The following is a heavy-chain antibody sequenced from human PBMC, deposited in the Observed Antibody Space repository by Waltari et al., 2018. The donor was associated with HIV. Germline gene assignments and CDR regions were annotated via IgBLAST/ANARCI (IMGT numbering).Heavy chain of an antibody. J-gene: IGHJ4*02. CDR3: GREGWELRGRFPFDY. CDR1: GYTFTSYG. CDR2: ISGYNGNT. Sequence: QVQLVQSGAEVKKPGASVKVSCKASGYTFTSYGIRWLRPAAGQGLEWMGWISGYNGNTNYAQKLQGRVTMTTDTSTSTAYMELRSLRSDDTAGYYCGREGWELRGRFPFDYWGQGTLVTVSS. D-gene: IGHD1-26*01. V-gene: IGHV1-18*01.